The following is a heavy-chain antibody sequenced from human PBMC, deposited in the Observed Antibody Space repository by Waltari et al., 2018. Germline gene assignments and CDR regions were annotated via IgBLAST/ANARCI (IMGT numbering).Heavy chain of an antibody. CDR2: IYPGDSDT. D-gene: IGHD3-22*01. Sequence: EVQLVQSGAEVKKPGESLKISCKGSGYSFTSYWNGWVRQMPGKGLEWMGIIYPGDSDTRYSPSFQGQVTISADKSISTAYLQWSSLKASDTAMYYCARRDYYDSSGHPSTFDYWGQGTLVTVSS. J-gene: IGHJ4*02. V-gene: IGHV5-51*03. CDR3: ARRDYYDSSGHPSTFDY. CDR1: GYSFTSYW.